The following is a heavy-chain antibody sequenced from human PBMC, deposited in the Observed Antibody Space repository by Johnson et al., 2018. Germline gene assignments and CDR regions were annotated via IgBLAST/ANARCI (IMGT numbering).Heavy chain of an antibody. CDR2: ISYDGSNK. CDR3: AKDLQGISYIFDI. D-gene: IGHD2-21*01. CDR1: GLTIGTFG. J-gene: IGHJ3*02. Sequence: VQLLETGGGVVQPGRSLRLSCGASGLTIGTFGMHWVRQAPGKGLEWVAIISYDGSNKYYVDSVKGRFTISRDNSKNTVYLQMNSLRAEDTAVYYCAKDLQGISYIFDIWGQGTLVTVSP. V-gene: IGHV3-30*18.